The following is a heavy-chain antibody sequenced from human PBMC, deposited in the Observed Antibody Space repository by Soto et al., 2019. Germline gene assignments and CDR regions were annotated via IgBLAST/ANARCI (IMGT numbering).Heavy chain of an antibody. CDR2: IYSSGSI. V-gene: IGHV3-66*01. J-gene: IGHJ4*02. Sequence: PGGSLRLSCATTGFSVNNNDMSWVRQAPGKGLEWVSLIYSSGSIKYADSVKGRFTISRDNTKNIVYLQMNSLRAEDTAVYYCARTFPPYDSRANFVYWGQGAPVTVSS. CDR1: GFSVNNND. D-gene: IGHD3-22*01. CDR3: ARTFPPYDSRANFVY.